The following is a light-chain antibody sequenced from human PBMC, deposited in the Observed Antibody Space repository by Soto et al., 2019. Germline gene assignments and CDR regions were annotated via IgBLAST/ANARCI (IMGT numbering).Light chain of an antibody. V-gene: IGKV3-20*01. CDR2: SSS. Sequence: EIVLTQSPGTLSLSPGERATLSCRASQSLSGGYLAWFQQKPGQTPRLLIYSSSNRATGIPDRFSGSGSGTDFTLTISRLEAEDFVVYYWQQNGSLPITFGQGTRLEIK. CDR3: QQNGSLPIT. J-gene: IGKJ5*01. CDR1: QSLSGGY.